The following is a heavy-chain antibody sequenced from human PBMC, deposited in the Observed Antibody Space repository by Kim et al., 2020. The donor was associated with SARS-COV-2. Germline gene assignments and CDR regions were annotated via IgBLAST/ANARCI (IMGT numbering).Heavy chain of an antibody. Sequence: GGSLRLSCAASGFTVSSNYMSWVRQAPGKGLEWVSVIYSGGSTYYADSVKGRFTISRDNSKNTLYLQMNSLRAEDTAVYYCARAYYYDSSGYYYASRYWYFDHWGRGTLVTVSS. CDR3: ARAYYYDSSGYYYASRYWYFDH. V-gene: IGHV3-53*01. CDR2: IYSGGST. CDR1: GFTVSSNY. J-gene: IGHJ2*01. D-gene: IGHD3-22*01.